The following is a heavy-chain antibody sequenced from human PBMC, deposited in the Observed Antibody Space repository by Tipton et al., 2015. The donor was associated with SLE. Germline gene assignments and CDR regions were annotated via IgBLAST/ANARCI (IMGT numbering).Heavy chain of an antibody. D-gene: IGHD3-10*01. CDR3: ASEYYYGKGY. CDR1: GFTFSSYA. Sequence: LSLTCAASGFTFSSYAMSWVRQAPGKGLEWVSAISGSGGSTYYADSVKGRFTISRDNSKNTLYLQMNSLRAEDTAVYYCASEYYYGKGYWGQGTLVTVSS. J-gene: IGHJ4*02. V-gene: IGHV3-23*01. CDR2: ISGSGGST.